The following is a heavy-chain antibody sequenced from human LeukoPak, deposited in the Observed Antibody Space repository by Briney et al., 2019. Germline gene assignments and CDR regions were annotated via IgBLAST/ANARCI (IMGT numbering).Heavy chain of an antibody. D-gene: IGHD5/OR15-5a*01. CDR1: GFTFSSYA. J-gene: IGHJ4*02. Sequence: GGSLRLSCAASGFTFSSYAMSWVRQAPGKGLEWVSAISGGGGNTFYADSVKGRFTISRDNSKNTLYLQMNSLRAEDTAVYYCAKDQGSVSHTHFDYWGQGTLVTVSS. CDR2: ISGGGGNT. CDR3: AKDQGSVSHTHFDY. V-gene: IGHV3-23*01.